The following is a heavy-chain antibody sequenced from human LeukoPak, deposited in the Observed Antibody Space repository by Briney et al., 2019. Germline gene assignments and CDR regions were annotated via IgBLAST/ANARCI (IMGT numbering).Heavy chain of an antibody. J-gene: IGHJ4*02. V-gene: IGHV4-4*02. D-gene: IGHD3-22*01. Sequence: SETLSLTCAVSGGSISSVNLRSWVRQPPGKGLEWVGEMYLSGTTHSNPSVKSRVTISIDKSKNQFFLNLSSVTAADTAVYYCAGLVGRYSSGLYYYYFDYWGQGTLVTVSS. CDR2: MYLSGTT. CDR1: GGSISSVNL. CDR3: AGLVGRYSSGLYYYYFDY.